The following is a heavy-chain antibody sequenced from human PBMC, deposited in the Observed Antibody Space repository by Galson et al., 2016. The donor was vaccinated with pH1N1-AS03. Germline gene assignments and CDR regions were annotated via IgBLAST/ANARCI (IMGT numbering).Heavy chain of an antibody. D-gene: IGHD2-2*01. CDR3: ARDPRGPCTSSTCPTAYYFGMDV. Sequence: SVKVSCKASGHTFTGFSINRVRQAPGQGLELMGWINPKSGVTNYAQKFQAWVTMTRDTSSSTAYMELSGLKSDDTAVYYCARDPRGPCTSSTCPTAYYFGMDVWGQGTTVIVSS. J-gene: IGHJ6*02. CDR2: INPKSGVT. CDR1: GHTFTGFS. V-gene: IGHV1-2*04.